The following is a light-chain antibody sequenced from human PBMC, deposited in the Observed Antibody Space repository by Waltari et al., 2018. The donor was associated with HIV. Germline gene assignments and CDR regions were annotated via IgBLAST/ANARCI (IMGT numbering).Light chain of an antibody. V-gene: IGLV2-14*01. CDR3: SSYSSSITLYVV. CDR1: SSYVGGYNY. CDR2: EVS. Sequence: QSALPQPASVSGSPGQSITISCTGTSSYVGGYNYVSWYQHHPGKAPKLMISEVSNRPSGVSNRFSGSKSGNTASLTISGLQAEDEADYYCSSYSSSITLYVVFGGGTKLTVL. J-gene: IGLJ2*01.